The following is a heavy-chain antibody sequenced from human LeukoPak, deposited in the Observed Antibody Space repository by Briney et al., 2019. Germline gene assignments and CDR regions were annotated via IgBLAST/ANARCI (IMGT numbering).Heavy chain of an antibody. CDR2: IGSSSSYI. Sequence: GGSLRLSCAAPGFTFSSYSMNWVRQAPGKGLEWVSSIGSSSSYIYYADSVKGRFTISRDNAKNSLYLQMNSLRAEDTAVYYCARVSIAAAGSPGYWGQGTPVTVSS. V-gene: IGHV3-21*01. D-gene: IGHD6-13*01. J-gene: IGHJ4*02. CDR3: ARVSIAAAGSPGY. CDR1: GFTFSSYS.